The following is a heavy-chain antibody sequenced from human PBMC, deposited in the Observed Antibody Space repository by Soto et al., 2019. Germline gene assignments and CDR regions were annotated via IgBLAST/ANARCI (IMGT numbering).Heavy chain of an antibody. CDR1: GFKFGDYA. Sequence: PGGSLRLSCEASGFKFGDYAMHWVRQAPGKGLEWVSGVSWNSGIVGYADSVKGRFTISRDNAKNSLYLEMNSLRTEDTALYYCAKDRGPCSGNKCSSLYYYYGMDVWGQGTTVTVSS. V-gene: IGHV3-9*01. CDR2: VSWNSGIV. J-gene: IGHJ6*02. CDR3: AKDRGPCSGNKCSSLYYYYGMDV. D-gene: IGHD2-15*01.